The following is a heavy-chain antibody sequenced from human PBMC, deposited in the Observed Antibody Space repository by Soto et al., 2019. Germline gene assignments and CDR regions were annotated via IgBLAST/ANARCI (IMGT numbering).Heavy chain of an antibody. CDR1: GFTFSRYG. CDR2: VRSDGDTT. CDR3: AKGKGVGATPDGANC. J-gene: IGHJ4*02. V-gene: IGHV3-23*01. D-gene: IGHD1-26*01. Sequence: EVQVLESGGGLVQPGGSVRLSCAASGFTFSRYGMNWVRQAPGKGLEWVSGVRSDGDTTYNADSVKGRFTVSRDNFRNTVDLQMNNLRVEDTAVYYCAKGKGVGATPDGANCWGQGTLVTVSS.